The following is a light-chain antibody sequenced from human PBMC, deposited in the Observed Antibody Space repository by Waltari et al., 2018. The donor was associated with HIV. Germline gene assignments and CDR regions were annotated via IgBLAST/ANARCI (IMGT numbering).Light chain of an antibody. V-gene: IGLV2-11*01. CDR3: CSYAGNYTLV. J-gene: IGLJ2*01. Sequence: QFALTQPRSVSGSPGQSVTVSCTGTSSDVGGYNYVSWYQQHPGKAPKLMIYDVNRRPSGVPDRCSGSKSGNTASLTISGLQAEDEADYYCCSYAGNYTLVFGGGTKLTVL. CDR1: SSDVGGYNY. CDR2: DVN.